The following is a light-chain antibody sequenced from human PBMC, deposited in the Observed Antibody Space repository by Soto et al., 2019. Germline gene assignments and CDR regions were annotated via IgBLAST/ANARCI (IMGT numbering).Light chain of an antibody. CDR1: SSNLGTGYD. V-gene: IGLV1-40*01. CDR2: ADN. CDR3: QSYDVSLSAWV. J-gene: IGLJ3*02. Sequence: QSVLTQPPSVSGAPGQTVSISCTGSSSNLGTGYDVHWYQQFPGRAPKLLIYADNKRPSGVPDRISGSKSGTSASLAMAGLQAEDEANYYYQSYDVSLSAWVFGGGTKLTVL.